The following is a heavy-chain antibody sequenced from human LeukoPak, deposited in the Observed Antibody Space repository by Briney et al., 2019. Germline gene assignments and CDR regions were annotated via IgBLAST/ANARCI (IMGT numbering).Heavy chain of an antibody. CDR2: IYYSGNT. Sequence: SETLSLACTVSGGSISSSGCYWGWIRQSPGKGLEWIGSIYYSGNTHYNPSLKSRVTISVDTSKNQFSLKLSSVSVADTALYYCARSPDDYGDYAAGNWFDPWGQRTLVTVSS. D-gene: IGHD4-17*01. J-gene: IGHJ5*02. CDR3: ARSPDDYGDYAAGNWFDP. CDR1: GGSISSSGCY. V-gene: IGHV4-39*01.